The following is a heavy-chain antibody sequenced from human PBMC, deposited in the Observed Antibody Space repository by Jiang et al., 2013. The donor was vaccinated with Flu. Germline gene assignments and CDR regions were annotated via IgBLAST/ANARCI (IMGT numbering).Heavy chain of an antibody. D-gene: IGHD1-26*01. CDR1: GGSISSSSYY. V-gene: IGHV4-39*01. CDR3: ARVVGALKPHRFDP. CDR2: IYYSGST. J-gene: IGHJ5*02. Sequence: GLVKPSETLSLTCTVSGGSISSSSYYWGWIRQPPGKGLEWIGSIYYSGSTYYNPSLKSRVTISVDTSKNQFSLKLSSVTAADTAVYYCARVVGALKPHRFDPWGQGTLVTVSS.